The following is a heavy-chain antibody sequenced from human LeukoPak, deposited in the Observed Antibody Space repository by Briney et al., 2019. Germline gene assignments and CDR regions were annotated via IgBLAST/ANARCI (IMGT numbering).Heavy chain of an antibody. Sequence: GRSLRLSCAASGFTFSDYYISWIRQAPEKGLEWVSYISSSGSTIYYADSVKGRFTISRDNAKNSLYLQMNSLRAEDTAVYYCARVNYYDSSGSDYWGQGTLVTVSS. CDR2: ISSSGSTI. CDR1: GFTFSDYY. CDR3: ARVNYYDSSGSDY. J-gene: IGHJ4*02. D-gene: IGHD3-22*01. V-gene: IGHV3-11*04.